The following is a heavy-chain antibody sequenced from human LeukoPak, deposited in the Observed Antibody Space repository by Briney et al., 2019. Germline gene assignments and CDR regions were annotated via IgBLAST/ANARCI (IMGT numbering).Heavy chain of an antibody. CDR3: ARDVRRTYCSGGSCYPLDS. CDR2: ITTSGSDT. CDR1: GFTFSDYY. Sequence: RTGGSLRLSCAASGFTFSDYYMSWLRQAPGKGLEWVSYITTSGSDTNYPDSVKGRFTISRDNSKNTLYLQMDSLRAEDTAVCYCARDVRRTYCSGGSCYPLDSWGQGTLVTVSS. J-gene: IGHJ4*02. D-gene: IGHD2-15*01. V-gene: IGHV3-11*06.